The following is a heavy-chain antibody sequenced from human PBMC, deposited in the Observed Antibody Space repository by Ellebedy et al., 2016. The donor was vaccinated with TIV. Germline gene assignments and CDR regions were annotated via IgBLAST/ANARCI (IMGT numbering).Heavy chain of an antibody. D-gene: IGHD3-22*01. CDR3: ARDRSSGSFDY. Sequence: MPSETLSLTCTVSGGSISSYYWSWIRQPPGKGLEWIGYIYYSGSTNYNPSLKSRVTISVDTSKNQFSLKLSSVTAADTAVYSCARDRSSGSFDYWGQGTLVTVSS. J-gene: IGHJ4*02. V-gene: IGHV4-59*01. CDR2: IYYSGST. CDR1: GGSISSYY.